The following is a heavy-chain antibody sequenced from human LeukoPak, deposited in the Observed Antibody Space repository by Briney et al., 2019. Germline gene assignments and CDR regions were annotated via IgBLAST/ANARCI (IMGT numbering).Heavy chain of an antibody. J-gene: IGHJ5*02. CDR3: ARDRLRHFDP. CDR1: GGFISQEY. V-gene: IGHV4-59*13. D-gene: IGHD4-17*01. Sequence: PSETLTLTCTVSGGFISQEYWSWIRQPPGKGREWIGYIYNSGSASYNPSLGSRVTMSVDTSKKQISLKLRSVTAADTAMYYCARDRLRHFDPWGQGTLVTVSS. CDR2: IYNSGSA.